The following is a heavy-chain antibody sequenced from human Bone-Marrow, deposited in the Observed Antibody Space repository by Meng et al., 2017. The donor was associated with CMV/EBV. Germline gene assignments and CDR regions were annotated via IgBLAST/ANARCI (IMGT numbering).Heavy chain of an antibody. CDR3: ARAVGATNNNWFDP. Sequence: DSVSSNSAAWNWIRPSPSRGLEWLGRTYYRSKWYNDYAVSVKSRITINPDTSKNQFSLQLNSVTPEDTAVYYCARAVGATNNNWFDPWGQGTLVTVSS. D-gene: IGHD1-26*01. V-gene: IGHV6-1*01. CDR2: TYYRSKWYN. CDR1: DSVSSNSAA. J-gene: IGHJ5*02.